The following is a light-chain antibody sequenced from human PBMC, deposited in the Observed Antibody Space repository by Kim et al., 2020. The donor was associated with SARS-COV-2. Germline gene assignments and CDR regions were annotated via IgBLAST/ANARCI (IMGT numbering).Light chain of an antibody. J-gene: IGKJ5*01. V-gene: IGKV1-12*01. CDR1: QGISSW. CDR3: QQANSFPIT. CDR2: AAS. Sequence: AATGDRVTIPSRPSQGISSWLAWYQQKPGKAPKLLIYAASSLKSGVPSRFSGRGSGTDFTLTINNLQPEDFATYYCQQANSFPITVGRGTRLEIK.